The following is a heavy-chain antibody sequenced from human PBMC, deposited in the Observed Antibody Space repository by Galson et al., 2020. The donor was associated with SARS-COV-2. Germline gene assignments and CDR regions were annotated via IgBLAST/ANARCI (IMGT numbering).Heavy chain of an antibody. CDR3: AKTSPPSITIFGVAPDY. V-gene: IGHV3-23*01. CDR2: ISGSGGHA. Sequence: GESLNISCKVSGFNFNSYAMTWVRQAPGRGLEWVSVISGSGGHAYYADSVKGRFTISRDNPKNTVYLQMNSLRAEDTAVYYCAKTSPPSITIFGVAPDYWGQGTLVTVSS. J-gene: IGHJ4*02. D-gene: IGHD3-3*01. CDR1: GFNFNSYA.